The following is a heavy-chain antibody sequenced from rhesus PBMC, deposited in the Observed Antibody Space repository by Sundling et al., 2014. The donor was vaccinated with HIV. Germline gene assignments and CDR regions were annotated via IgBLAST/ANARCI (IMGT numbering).Heavy chain of an antibody. CDR2: IYGNSAST. J-gene: IGHJ4*01. CDR1: GGSFSGNY. D-gene: IGHD4-23*01. V-gene: IGHV4-147*01. Sequence: QVQLQESGPGLVKPSETLSLTCAVSGGSFSGNYWGWIRQPPGKGLEWIGFIYGNSASTNYNPSLKSRVTISKDTSKNQFSLKLTSVTAADTAVYYCAREPDYEYSEPYYWGQGVLVTVSS. CDR3: AREPDYEYSEPYY.